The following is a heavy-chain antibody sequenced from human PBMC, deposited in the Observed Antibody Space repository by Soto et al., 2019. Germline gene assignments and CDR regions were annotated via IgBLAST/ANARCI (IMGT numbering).Heavy chain of an antibody. Sequence: SVKVSCKASGGTFSSYAISWVRQAPGQGLEWMGGIIPIFGTANYAQKFQGRVTITADESTSTAYMELSSLRSEDTAVYYCAIGSPAYYYDSSGYYHAYYYYGMDVWGQGTTVTVS. CDR2: IIPIFGTA. CDR1: GGTFSSYA. D-gene: IGHD3-22*01. J-gene: IGHJ6*02. CDR3: AIGSPAYYYDSSGYYHAYYYYGMDV. V-gene: IGHV1-69*13.